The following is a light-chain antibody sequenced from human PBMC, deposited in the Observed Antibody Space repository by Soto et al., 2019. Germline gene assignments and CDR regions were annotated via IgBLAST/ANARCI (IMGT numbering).Light chain of an antibody. CDR3: QQYGSSPT. Sequence: EIVLTQSPATLSLSPGERATLSCGASQSINSNYLAWYQQKPGLAPRPVIYDTSRRAPGIPDRLTGSGSGTDFTLTISRLEPEDSAIYYCQQYGSSPTFGQGTRLEIK. CDR1: QSINSNY. V-gene: IGKV3D-20*01. CDR2: DTS. J-gene: IGKJ5*01.